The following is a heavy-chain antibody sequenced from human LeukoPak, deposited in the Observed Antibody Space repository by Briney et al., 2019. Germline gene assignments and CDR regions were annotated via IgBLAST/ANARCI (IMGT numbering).Heavy chain of an antibody. CDR2: ISGAGSNT. V-gene: IGHV3-23*01. Sequence: GGSLRLSCEVSGFTFSLHAMTCVRQAPGKGLECVSGISGAGSNTYYAGPVKGRFTISRDNSRNTLYLQMNGLRAEDTAVYYCAKGLLEFSRSSGYYYYGMDVWGQGTTVTVSS. D-gene: IGHD6-6*01. CDR1: GFTFSLHA. CDR3: AKGLLEFSRSSGYYYYGMDV. J-gene: IGHJ6*02.